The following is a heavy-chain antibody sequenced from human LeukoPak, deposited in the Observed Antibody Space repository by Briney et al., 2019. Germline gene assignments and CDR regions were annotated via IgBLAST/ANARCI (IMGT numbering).Heavy chain of an antibody. CDR3: ARVFVRVNAFDI. D-gene: IGHD3-10*02. V-gene: IGHV4-30-4*08. CDR1: GYSISSGDYY. J-gene: IGHJ3*02. CDR2: IYYSGST. Sequence: PSETLSLTCAVSGYSISSGDYYWSWIRQPPGKGLEWIGYIYYSGSTYYNPSLKSRITISVDTSKTQFSLKLSSVIAADTAVYFCARVFVRVNAFDIWGQGTMVTVSS.